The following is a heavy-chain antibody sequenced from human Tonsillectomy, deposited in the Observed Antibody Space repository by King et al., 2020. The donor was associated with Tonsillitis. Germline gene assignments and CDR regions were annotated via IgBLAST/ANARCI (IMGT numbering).Heavy chain of an antibody. CDR3: VRLPGYSSGWHAY. Sequence: VQLVESGGGLVQPGGSLRLSCAASGFTFSSYWMHWVRQAPGKGLVWVSRINTDGSSTNYADSVKGRFTISRDNAKNTLYLQMNGLRAEDTAVYYCVRLPGYSSGWHAYWGQGTLVTVSS. CDR2: INTDGSST. CDR1: GFTFSSYW. V-gene: IGHV3-74*01. D-gene: IGHD6-19*01. J-gene: IGHJ4*02.